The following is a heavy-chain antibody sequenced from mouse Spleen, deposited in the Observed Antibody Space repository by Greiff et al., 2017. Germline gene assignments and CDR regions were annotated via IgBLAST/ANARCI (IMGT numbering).Heavy chain of an antibody. J-gene: IGHJ4*01. CDR3: ARSNWDEAYYAMDD. CDR1: GYAFSSSW. D-gene: IGHD4-1*01. V-gene: IGHV1-82*01. CDR2: IYPGDGDT. Sequence: VKLQESGPELVKPGASVKISCKASGYAFSSSWMNWVKQRPGKGLEWIGRIYPGDGDTNYNGKFKGKATLTADKSSSTAYMQLSSLTSEDSAVYFCARSNWDEAYYAMDDWGQGTSVTVSS.